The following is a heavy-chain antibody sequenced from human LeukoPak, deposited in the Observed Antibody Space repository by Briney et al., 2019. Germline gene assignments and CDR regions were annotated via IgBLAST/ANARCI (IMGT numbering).Heavy chain of an antibody. V-gene: IGHV3-74*01. J-gene: IGHJ3*02. CDR3: ARVRLANLNDAFDI. CDR1: GFTFSSYW. CDR2: INSDGIST. Sequence: GGSLRLSCAASGFTFSSYWMHWVRQAPGEGLVWVSRINSDGISTSYADSVKGRFTISRDNAKSTLYLQMNSLTSEDTAVYYCARVRLANLNDAFDIWGQGTMVTVSS.